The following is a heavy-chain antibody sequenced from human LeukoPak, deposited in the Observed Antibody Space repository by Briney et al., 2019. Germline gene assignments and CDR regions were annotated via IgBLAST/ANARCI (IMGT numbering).Heavy chain of an antibody. CDR1: GGSFGGYY. CDR2: INHSGST. Sequence: PSGTLSLTCAVYGGSFGGYYWGWIRQPPGKGLEWIGEINHSGSTNYNPSLKSRVTISVDTSKNQFSLKLSSVTAADTAVYYCATVPLALTGAIDYWGQGTLVTVSS. D-gene: IGHD1-14*01. J-gene: IGHJ4*02. V-gene: IGHV4-34*01. CDR3: ATVPLALTGAIDY.